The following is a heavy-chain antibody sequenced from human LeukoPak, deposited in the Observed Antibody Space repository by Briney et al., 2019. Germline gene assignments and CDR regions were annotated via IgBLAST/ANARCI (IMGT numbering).Heavy chain of an antibody. CDR1: GFTFSTYA. CDR3: ARARTGDSIGGFDY. CDR2: ICGSGGCT. D-gene: IGHD7-27*01. J-gene: IGHJ4*02. Sequence: GGSLRLSCAASGFTFSTYAMSWVRQAPGKGLEWVSTICGSGGCTYYADSVKGRFTISRDNSKNTLYLQMNSLRAEDTAVYYCARARTGDSIGGFDYWGQGTLVTVSS. V-gene: IGHV3-23*01.